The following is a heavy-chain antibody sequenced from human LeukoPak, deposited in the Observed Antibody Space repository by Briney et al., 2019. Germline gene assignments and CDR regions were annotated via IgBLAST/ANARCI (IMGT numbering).Heavy chain of an antibody. CDR2: ISSSSYI. V-gene: IGHV3-21*01. CDR1: GFTFSSYS. Sequence: GGSLRLSCAASGFTFSSYSMNWVRQAPGKGLEWVSSISSSSYIYYADSVKGRFTISRDNAKNSLYLQMNSLRAEDTAVYYCARVAAAAFYDAFDIWGQGTMVTVSS. J-gene: IGHJ3*02. D-gene: IGHD6-13*01. CDR3: ARVAAAAFYDAFDI.